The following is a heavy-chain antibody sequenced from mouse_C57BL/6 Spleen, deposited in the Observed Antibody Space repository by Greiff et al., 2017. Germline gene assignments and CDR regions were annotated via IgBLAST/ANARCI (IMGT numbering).Heavy chain of an antibody. Sequence: VQLQQPGAELVRPGSSVKLSCKASGYTFTSYWMDWVKQRPGQGLEWIGNIYPSDSETHYNQKFKDKATLTVDKSSSTAYMQLSSLTSEDSAVYYCARGGFITTVEGFAYWGQGTLVTVSA. V-gene: IGHV1-61*01. D-gene: IGHD1-1*01. J-gene: IGHJ3*01. CDR3: ARGGFITTVEGFAY. CDR2: IYPSDSET. CDR1: GYTFTSYW.